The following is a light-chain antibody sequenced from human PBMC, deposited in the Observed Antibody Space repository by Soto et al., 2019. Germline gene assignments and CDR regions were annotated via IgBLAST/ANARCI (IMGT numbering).Light chain of an antibody. V-gene: IGLV3-21*02. J-gene: IGLJ3*02. Sequence: SYELTQPPSVSVAPGQTARITRGGDNIGSKSVHWYQRRPGQAPVLVIYDNSDRPSAIPERFSGSNSGNTATLTITRVEAGDEAEYSCQVWDVTSDHPVFGGGTKVTVL. CDR2: DNS. CDR1: NIGSKS. CDR3: QVWDVTSDHPV.